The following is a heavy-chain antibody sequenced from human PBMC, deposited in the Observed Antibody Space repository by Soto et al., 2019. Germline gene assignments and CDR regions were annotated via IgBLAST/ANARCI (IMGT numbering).Heavy chain of an antibody. Sequence: QVQLQQSGPGLVKPSETLSLTCTVSSGPSSSHNWGWIRQSPGRGLEWIGYVYNTGGTSYNPSLKSRVTIAADTSANHISLTLSSVTAADTAIYYCVRQGIANRRGLVDVWGQGPTVSVSS. J-gene: IGHJ6*02. CDR2: VYNTGGT. V-gene: IGHV4-59*08. D-gene: IGHD3-10*01. CDR1: SGPSSSHN. CDR3: VRQGIANRRGLVDV.